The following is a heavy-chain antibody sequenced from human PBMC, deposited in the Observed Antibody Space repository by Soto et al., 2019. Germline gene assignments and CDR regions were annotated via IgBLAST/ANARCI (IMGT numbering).Heavy chain of an antibody. V-gene: IGHV3-7*01. CDR3: HVGISDAFDF. D-gene: IGHD1-26*01. Sequence: PGGSLRLSCAASGFTFSSYWMSWVRQAPGKGLEWVAHIKQDGSEKYYADSVKGRFIISRDNAKNSLYLQMSSLRAEDTAVYYCHVGISDAFDFWGLGTMVTVSS. CDR1: GFTFSSYW. J-gene: IGHJ3*01. CDR2: IKQDGSEK.